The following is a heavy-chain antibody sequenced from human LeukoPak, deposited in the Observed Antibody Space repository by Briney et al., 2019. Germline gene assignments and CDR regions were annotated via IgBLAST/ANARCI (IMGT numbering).Heavy chain of an antibody. J-gene: IGHJ4*02. CDR3: ARVGLDRRGYSGYEAFDY. Sequence: GGSLRLSCAASGFTFSNYGMHWVRQAPGKGLEWVAVISYDGSNKYYADSVKGRFTISRDNAKNSQYLQMNRLRVEDTAVYYCARVGLDRRGYSGYEAFDYWGQGTLVTVSS. CDR1: GFTFSNYG. V-gene: IGHV3-30*03. D-gene: IGHD5-12*01. CDR2: ISYDGSNK.